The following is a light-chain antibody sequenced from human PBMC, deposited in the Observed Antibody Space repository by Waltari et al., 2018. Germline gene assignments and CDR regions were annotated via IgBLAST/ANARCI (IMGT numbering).Light chain of an antibody. V-gene: IGLV2-14*01. CDR2: DVS. CDR1: STALGGYNY. J-gene: IGLJ1*01. Sequence: QSALTQPASVSGSPGQSITISRTGPSTALGGYNYVSWSQQHPGKAPKLMIYDVSKRPSGVSNRFSGSKSGNTASLTISGLQAEDEADYYCSSYTSSSTYVFGTGTKVTVL. CDR3: SSYTSSSTYV.